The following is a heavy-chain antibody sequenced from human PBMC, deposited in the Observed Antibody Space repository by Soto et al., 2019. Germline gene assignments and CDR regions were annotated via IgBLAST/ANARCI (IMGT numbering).Heavy chain of an antibody. CDR1: GYTFTAYD. D-gene: IGHD3-9*01. J-gene: IGHJ4*02. CDR2: ISTYNGHT. CDR3: ARSYFDWPIDY. Sequence: GASVKVSCKVSGYTFTAYDIWWVRQAPGQGLEWIGSISTYNGHTNYAQNFQDRVTMSTDRSTNTAYMDLWSLKSDDTAMYYCARSYFDWPIDYWGQGTLVTVSS. V-gene: IGHV1-18*01.